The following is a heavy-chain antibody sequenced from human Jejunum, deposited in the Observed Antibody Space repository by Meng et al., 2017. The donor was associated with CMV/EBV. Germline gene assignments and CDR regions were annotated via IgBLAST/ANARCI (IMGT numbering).Heavy chain of an antibody. CDR2: IDSDESNT. D-gene: IGHD7-27*01. CDR1: FSSYW. Sequence: FSSYWMHWVRQAPGKGLVWVARIDSDESNTSDESKTRYADSVKGRFTISRDNAKNTLYLQMNSLRADDTAVYYCVRSTPSQTDYWGWGQGTLVTVSS. CDR3: VRSTPSQTDYWG. J-gene: IGHJ4*02. V-gene: IGHV3-74*01.